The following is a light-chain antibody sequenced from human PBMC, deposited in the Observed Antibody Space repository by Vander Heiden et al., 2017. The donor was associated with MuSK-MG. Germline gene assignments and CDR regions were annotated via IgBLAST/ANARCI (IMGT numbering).Light chain of an antibody. CDR3: QVWDTVSDHLVV. CDR1: NIGRKS. V-gene: IGLV3-21*02. CDR2: DDS. Sequence: SYVLTPPPSVPVAPGQTATIPCGRNNIGRKSVHWYQRKQGQAPVLVVYDDSDRPSGIPERFSGFNSGNTANLTISTVEAGDEADYYCQVWDTVSDHLVVFGGGTKLTVL. J-gene: IGLJ2*01.